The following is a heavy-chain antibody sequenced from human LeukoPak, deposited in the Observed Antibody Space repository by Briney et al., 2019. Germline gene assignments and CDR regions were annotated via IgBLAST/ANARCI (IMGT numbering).Heavy chain of an antibody. V-gene: IGHV4-39*01. J-gene: IGHJ4*02. CDR2: ISYGGGA. CDR3: ARRYCSGGICYYFDS. Sequence: SETLSLTCTVSGDSISSSSHYWGWIRQPPGKGLEWIPIISYGGGAFYNPSLKSRVTISVDTSKNQFSLTLTSVTAADTAAYYCARRYCSGGICYYFDSWGQGTLVTVSS. CDR1: GDSISSSSHY. D-gene: IGHD2-8*02.